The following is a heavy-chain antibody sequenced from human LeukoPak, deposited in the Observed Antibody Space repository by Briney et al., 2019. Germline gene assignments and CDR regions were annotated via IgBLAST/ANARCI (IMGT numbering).Heavy chain of an antibody. V-gene: IGHV3-21*01. CDR3: ARVIVGATLYFDY. J-gene: IGHJ4*02. Sequence: GGSLRLSCAASRFTFSSYSMNWVRQAPGKGLEWVSSIGSSSSYIYYADSVKGRFTISRDNAKNSLYLQMNSLRAEDTAVYYCARVIVGATLYFDYWGQGTLVTVSS. CDR2: IGSSSSYI. CDR1: RFTFSSYS. D-gene: IGHD1-26*01.